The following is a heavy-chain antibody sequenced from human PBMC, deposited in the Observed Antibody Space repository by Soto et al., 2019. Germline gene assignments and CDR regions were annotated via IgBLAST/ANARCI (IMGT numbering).Heavy chain of an antibody. V-gene: IGHV1-8*01. CDR3: ARTRSGSYL. J-gene: IGHJ5*02. CDR2: MNPSSGNT. CDR1: GYTFTSFD. Sequence: QVQLVQSGAEVKKPGASVKVACRASGYTFTSFDINWVRQATGQGLEWMGGMNPSSGNTDYAQKFQGRVTMTRDTPISTAYMELSSLRSEDTAVYYCARTRSGSYLWGQGTLVTVSS. D-gene: IGHD3-10*01.